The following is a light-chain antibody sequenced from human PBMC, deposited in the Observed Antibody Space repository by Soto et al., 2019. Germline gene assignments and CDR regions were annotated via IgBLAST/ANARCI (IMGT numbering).Light chain of an antibody. V-gene: IGLV4-60*03. J-gene: IGLJ3*02. Sequence: SVLTQSSSASASLGSSVKLTCTLSSGHSTYIIAWHQQQPGKAPRYLMKLEGSGSYNKGSGVPDRFSGSSSGADRYLTISNLQSEDEADYYCETWDSNTRVFGGGTQLTVL. CDR3: ETWDSNTRV. CDR1: SGHSTYI. CDR2: LEGSGSY.